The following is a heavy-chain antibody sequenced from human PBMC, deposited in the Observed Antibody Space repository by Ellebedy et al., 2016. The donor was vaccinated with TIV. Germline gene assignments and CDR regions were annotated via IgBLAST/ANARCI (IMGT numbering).Heavy chain of an antibody. CDR1: GFTFSDYA. CDR2: IRERGGGP. J-gene: IGHJ1*01. D-gene: IGHD3-22*01. CDR3: ARMAYYDSSGYYGYFQH. V-gene: IGHV3-23*01. Sequence: GGSLRLSXAASGFTFSDYAMTWVRQAPGKGLEWVAGIRERGGGPYYADSVKGRFTISRDNAKNTLYLQMNSLRAEDTAVYFCARMAYYDSSGYYGYFQHWGQGTLVSVSS.